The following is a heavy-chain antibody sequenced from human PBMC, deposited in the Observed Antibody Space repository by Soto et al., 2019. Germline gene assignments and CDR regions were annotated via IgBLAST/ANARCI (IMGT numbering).Heavy chain of an antibody. Sequence: QLQLQESGPGLVKPSETLSLTCTVSGGSISSSSYYWGWIRQPPGKGLEWIGSIYYSGSTYYNPSLKSRVTISVDTSKNQFSLKLSSVTAADTAVYYCARKGGTIFGVVIIGWFDPWGQGTLVTVSS. D-gene: IGHD3-3*01. J-gene: IGHJ5*02. CDR1: GGSISSSSYY. CDR3: ARKGGTIFGVVIIGWFDP. V-gene: IGHV4-39*01. CDR2: IYYSGST.